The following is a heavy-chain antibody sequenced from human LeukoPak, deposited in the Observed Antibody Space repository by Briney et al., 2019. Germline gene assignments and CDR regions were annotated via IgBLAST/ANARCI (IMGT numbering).Heavy chain of an antibody. CDR2: ISGSGGST. D-gene: IGHD2-2*01. Sequence: GGSLRLSCAASGFTFSDYYMSWVRQAPGKGLEWVSAISGSGGSTYYADSVKGRFTISRDNSKNTLYLQMNSLRAEDTAVYYCAKLPPVVVVPASPMSYFDYWGQGTLVTVSS. J-gene: IGHJ4*02. CDR1: GFTFSDYY. CDR3: AKLPPVVVVPASPMSYFDY. V-gene: IGHV3-23*01.